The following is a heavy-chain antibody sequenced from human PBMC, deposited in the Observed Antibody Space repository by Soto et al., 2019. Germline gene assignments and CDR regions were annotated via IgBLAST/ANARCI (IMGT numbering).Heavy chain of an antibody. V-gene: IGHV3-21*01. D-gene: IGHD2-8*01. CDR2: ISSSSYYI. CDR3: ASGGLGYCSNGVCFLYGMDV. J-gene: IGHJ6*02. CDR1: GFTFTSYN. Sequence: EVKLVESGGGLVKPGGSLRLSCAASGFTFTSYNMNWVRQAPGKGLEWVSSISSSSYYIYYADAVKGRFTISRDNAKNSLELQMSSLRAEDTAVYYCASGGLGYCSNGVCFLYGMDVRGQGTTVTVSS.